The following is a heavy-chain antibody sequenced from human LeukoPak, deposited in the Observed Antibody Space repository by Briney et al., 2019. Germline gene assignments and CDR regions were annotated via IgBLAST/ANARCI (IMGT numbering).Heavy chain of an antibody. J-gene: IGHJ4*02. CDR2: MSYSGTT. CDR3: ARGKEAWTNFDN. D-gene: IGHD1-1*01. Sequence: SETLSLTCTVSGYSISSNTNYWGWIRQPPGNGLDWIGSMSYSGTTYYNPSLKSRVTISVDTSRNQFSLKLSSVIAADTAVYYCARGKEAWTNFDNWGQGTLVSVSA. V-gene: IGHV4-39*01. CDR1: GYSISSNTNY.